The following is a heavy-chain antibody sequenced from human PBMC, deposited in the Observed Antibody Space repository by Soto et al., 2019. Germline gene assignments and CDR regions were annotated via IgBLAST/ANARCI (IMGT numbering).Heavy chain of an antibody. V-gene: IGHV3-30-3*01. CDR1: GFIFSDHA. Sequence: GGSLRLSCAASGFIFSDHAMHWVRQAPGKGLEWVAVISYDGNHKYYVDSVKGRFTISRDNAKNSLYLQMNSLRAEDTAVYYCARDAPWLVFVYWGQGTLVTVSS. CDR3: ARDAPWLVFVY. CDR2: ISYDGNHK. D-gene: IGHD6-19*01. J-gene: IGHJ4*02.